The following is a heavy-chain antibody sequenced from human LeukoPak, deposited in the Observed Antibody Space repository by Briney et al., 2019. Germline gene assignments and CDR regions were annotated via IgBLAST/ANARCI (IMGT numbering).Heavy chain of an antibody. Sequence: PSETLSLTCTVSGGSISSYYWSWIRQPPWEGLEWIGYIYHSGSTYYNPSLKSRVTISVDRFKNQFSLKLSSVTAADTAVYYCARDLGYGSYYFDYWGQGTLVTVSS. J-gene: IGHJ4*02. CDR3: ARDLGYGSYYFDY. CDR2: IYHSGST. V-gene: IGHV4-59*12. CDR1: GGSISSYY. D-gene: IGHD2-15*01.